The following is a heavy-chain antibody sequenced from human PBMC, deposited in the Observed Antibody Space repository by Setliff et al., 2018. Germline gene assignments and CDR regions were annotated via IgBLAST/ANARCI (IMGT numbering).Heavy chain of an antibody. CDR3: AKASDSSGYYAFDI. CDR1: GFTFSPYG. D-gene: IGHD3-22*01. J-gene: IGHJ3*02. CDR2: IWYDGSHE. Sequence: GGSLRLSCAASGFTFSPYGMHWVRQAPGKGLEWVAVIWYDGSHEFYADSVKGRFTISRDNSENTLYLQMNSLRAEDTAVYYCAKASDSSGYYAFDIWGQGTMVTVSS. V-gene: IGHV3-33*06.